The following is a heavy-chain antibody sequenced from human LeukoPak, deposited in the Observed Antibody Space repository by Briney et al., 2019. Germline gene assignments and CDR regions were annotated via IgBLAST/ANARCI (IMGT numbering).Heavy chain of an antibody. Sequence: ASVKVSCKASGYSFTSSDVHWVRQAPGQGLEWMGWIHTANGNTKHSQKLQGRVTITRDTSASTVYMEMSGLRSEETAVYYCARDHCSSTSCYLSSWGQGTLVTVSS. D-gene: IGHD2-2*01. CDR1: GYSFTSSD. CDR2: IHTANGNT. CDR3: ARDHCSSTSCYLSS. V-gene: IGHV1-3*04. J-gene: IGHJ5*02.